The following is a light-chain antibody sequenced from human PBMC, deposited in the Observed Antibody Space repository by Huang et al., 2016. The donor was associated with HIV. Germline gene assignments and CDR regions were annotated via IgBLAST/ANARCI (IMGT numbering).Light chain of an antibody. CDR1: QNVNSH. V-gene: IGKV3-15*01. J-gene: IGKJ2*01. CDR3: QQYNNWPYT. CDR2: GAS. Sequence: EIVMTQSPATLSVSPGERATLSCRASQNVNSHLAWYQQIPGQAPRPLIYGASTRATGIPASFSGSGSGTEFTLTISSLQSEDFAVYYCQQYNNWPYTFGQGTKLEIK.